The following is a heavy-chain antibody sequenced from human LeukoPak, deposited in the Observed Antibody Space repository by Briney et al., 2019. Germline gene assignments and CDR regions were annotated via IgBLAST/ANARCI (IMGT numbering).Heavy chain of an antibody. CDR3: AKDFEWPTVVTALFDAFDM. CDR1: GFTFSDYY. Sequence: GGSLRLSCAASGFTFSDYYMSWIRQAPGKGLEWVSSISGSGGSTYYVDSVKGRFTISRDNSKDTLYLQMNSLRAEDTAIYYCAKDFEWPTVVTALFDAFDMWGQGTMVTVSS. J-gene: IGHJ3*02. V-gene: IGHV3-23*01. CDR2: ISGSGGST. D-gene: IGHD2-21*02.